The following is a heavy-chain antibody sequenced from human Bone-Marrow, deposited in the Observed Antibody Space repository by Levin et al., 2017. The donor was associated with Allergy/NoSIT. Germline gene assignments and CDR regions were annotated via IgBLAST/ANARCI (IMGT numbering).Heavy chain of an antibody. CDR3: AREYSSSWYFDY. CDR1: GGSFSGYY. V-gene: IGHV4-34*01. J-gene: IGHJ4*02. Sequence: SETLSLTCAVYGGSFSGYYWSWIRQPPGKGLEWIGEINHSGSTNYNPSLKSRVTISVDTSKNQFSLKLSSVTAADTAVYYCAREYSSSWYFDYWGQGTLVTVSS. CDR2: INHSGST. D-gene: IGHD6-13*01.